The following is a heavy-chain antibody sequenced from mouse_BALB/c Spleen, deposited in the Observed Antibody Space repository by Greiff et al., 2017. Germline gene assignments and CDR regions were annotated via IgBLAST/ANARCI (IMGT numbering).Heavy chain of an antibody. CDR3: ARDGAGAWFAY. CDR1: GFTFSDYG. CDR2: ISNLAYSI. D-gene: IGHD3-3*01. Sequence: DVKLVESGGGLVQPGGSRKLSCAASGFTFSDYGMAWVRQAPGKGPEWVAFISNLAYSIYYADTVTGRFTISRENAKNTLYLEMSSLRSEDTAMYYCARDGAGAWFAYWGQGTLVTVSA. V-gene: IGHV5-15*02. J-gene: IGHJ3*01.